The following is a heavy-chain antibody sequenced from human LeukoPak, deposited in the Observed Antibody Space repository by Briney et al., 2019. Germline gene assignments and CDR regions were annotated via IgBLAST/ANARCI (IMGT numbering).Heavy chain of an antibody. V-gene: IGHV1-46*01. Sequence: ASVKVSCKASGYTFTSYYMHWVRQAPGQGLEWMGIINPSGGSTSYAQKFQGRVTMTRDTSTSTVYMELSSLRSEDTAVYYCASFGYSGYDFGYWGQGTLVTVSS. CDR2: INPSGGST. CDR3: ASFGYSGYDFGY. D-gene: IGHD5-12*01. CDR1: GYTFTSYY. J-gene: IGHJ4*02.